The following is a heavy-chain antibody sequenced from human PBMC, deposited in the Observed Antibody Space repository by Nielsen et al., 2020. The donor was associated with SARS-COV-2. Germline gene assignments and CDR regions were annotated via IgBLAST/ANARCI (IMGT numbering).Heavy chain of an antibody. D-gene: IGHD3-10*01. CDR3: ARDSYYGSGSYAPSPGEP. Sequence: ASVKVSCKASGYTFTSYGISWVRQAPGQGLEWMGWISAYNGNTNYAQKLQGRVTMTTDTSTSTAYMELRSLRSDDTAVYYCARDSYYGSGSYAPSPGEPWGQGTLVTVSS. J-gene: IGHJ5*02. CDR2: ISAYNGNT. V-gene: IGHV1-18*04. CDR1: GYTFTSYG.